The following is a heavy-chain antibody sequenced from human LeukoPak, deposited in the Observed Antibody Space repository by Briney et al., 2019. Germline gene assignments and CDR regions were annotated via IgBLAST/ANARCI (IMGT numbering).Heavy chain of an antibody. CDR1: GFTFSSYA. CDR2: ISYDGSNK. Sequence: HPGGSLRLSCAASGFTFSSYAMHWVRQAPGKGLEWVAVISYDGSNKYYADSVKGRFTISRDNSKNTLYLQMNSLRAEDTAVYYCARDCVTSRYYYYGMDVWGQGTTVTVSS. J-gene: IGHJ6*02. D-gene: IGHD5/OR15-5a*01. V-gene: IGHV3-30-3*01. CDR3: ARDCVTSRYYYYGMDV.